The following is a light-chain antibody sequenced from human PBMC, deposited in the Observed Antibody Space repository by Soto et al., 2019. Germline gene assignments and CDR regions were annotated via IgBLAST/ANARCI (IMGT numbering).Light chain of an antibody. CDR2: DNN. J-gene: IGLJ1*01. CDR3: GKGISGWGVFYV. V-gene: IGLV1-51*01. CDR1: SSNIGNNY. Sequence: QSALTQPPSVSAAPGQKVTISCSGSSSNIGNNYVSWYQQLPGTAPKLLIYDNNKRPSGIPDRFSGSKSGTSATLGITGLKIGEEADFSGGKGISGWGVFYVFGTGTKATAL.